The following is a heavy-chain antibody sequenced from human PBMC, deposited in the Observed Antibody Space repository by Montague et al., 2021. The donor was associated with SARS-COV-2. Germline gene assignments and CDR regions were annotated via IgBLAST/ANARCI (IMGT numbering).Heavy chain of an antibody. CDR3: ARGQVTACAILIVFPAAGALDS. CDR2: IYYGGST. J-gene: IGHJ3*01. CDR1: GDSVRTYSYY. D-gene: IGHD2-21*01. Sequence: SETLSLTCTVSGDSVRTYSYYWGWIRQPPGKGLEWIGSIYYGGSTTYDPSLQNRVTMSVDKSKNQFSLKLTSATAADTATYYCARGQVTACAILIVFPAAGALDSWGRGTTVTVSS. V-gene: IGHV4-39*07.